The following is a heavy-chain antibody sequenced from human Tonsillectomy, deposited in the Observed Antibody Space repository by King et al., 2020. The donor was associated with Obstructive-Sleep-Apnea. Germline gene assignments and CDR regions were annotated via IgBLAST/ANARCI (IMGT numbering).Heavy chain of an antibody. CDR1: GFTFSTYW. V-gene: IGHV3-74*01. D-gene: IGHD6-13*01. CDR2: INGDGSST. Sequence: DVQLVESGGGLVQPGGSLRLSCVASGFTFSTYWMHWVRQAPGKGLVWVSRINGDGSSTNYADSVKGRFTISRDNAKNTLYLQMNSLRAEDTAVYYCARDLDQYSSSCGYWGQGTLVTVSS. J-gene: IGHJ4*02. CDR3: ARDLDQYSSSCGY.